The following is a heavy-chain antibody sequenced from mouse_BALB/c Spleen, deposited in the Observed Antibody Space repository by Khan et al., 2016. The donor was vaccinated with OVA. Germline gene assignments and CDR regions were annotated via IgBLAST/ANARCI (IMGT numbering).Heavy chain of an antibody. CDR2: ISYSGST. V-gene: IGHV3-2*02. CDR3: ARDGSRYNYAMDY. CDR1: GYSITSDYA. J-gene: IGHJ4*01. Sequence: EVQLQESGPGLVKPSQSLSLTCTVTGYSITSDYAWNWIRQFPGNKLEWMGYISYSGSTDYNPSLKSRISITRDTSKNQFFLQLNSVTTEDTDTYYCARDGSRYNYAMDYWGQGTSVTVSS. D-gene: IGHD2-3*01.